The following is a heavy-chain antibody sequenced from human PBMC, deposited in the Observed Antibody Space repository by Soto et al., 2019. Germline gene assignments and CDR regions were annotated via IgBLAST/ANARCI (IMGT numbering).Heavy chain of an antibody. Sequence: QVHLVQSGTGVKKPGSSVKVSCKTSGDTFSNYAISWVRQAPGQGLEWMGGIIPLFDSASYAQRSHDRVTITADKFTSTAYMELRSLTSEDPAIYYCAASTFQSGVTGYFHLGFWGQGTLVTVSS. CDR2: IIPLFDSA. CDR1: GDTFSNYA. J-gene: IGHJ4*02. V-gene: IGHV1-69*06. CDR3: AASTFQSGVTGYFHLGF. D-gene: IGHD3-9*01.